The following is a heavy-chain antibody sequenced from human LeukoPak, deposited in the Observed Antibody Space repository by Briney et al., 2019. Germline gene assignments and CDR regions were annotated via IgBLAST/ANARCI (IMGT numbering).Heavy chain of an antibody. CDR3: ARSKADGDYTFGY. CDR2: IYYSGST. CDR1: GGSISSGDYY. J-gene: IGHJ4*02. D-gene: IGHD4-17*01. Sequence: SETLSLTCTVSGGSISSGDYYWSGIRQPPGKGLEWIGYIYYSGSTYYNPSLKSRVTISVDTSKNQFSLKLSSVTAADTAVYYCARSKADGDYTFGYWGQGTLVTVSS. V-gene: IGHV4-30-4*01.